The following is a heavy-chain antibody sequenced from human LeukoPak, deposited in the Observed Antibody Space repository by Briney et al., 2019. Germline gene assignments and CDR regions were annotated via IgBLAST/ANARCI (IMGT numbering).Heavy chain of an antibody. CDR1: GYTLTSYG. D-gene: IGHD3-9*01. J-gene: IGHJ4*02. V-gene: IGHV1-18*04. Sequence: ASVKVSCKASGYTLTSYGISWVRQAPGQGLEWMGWISAYNGNTNYAQKLQGRVTMTTDTSTSAAYMELRSLRSDDTAVYYCVLHDILTGYYAYFDYWGQGTLVTVSS. CDR3: VLHDILTGYYAYFDY. CDR2: ISAYNGNT.